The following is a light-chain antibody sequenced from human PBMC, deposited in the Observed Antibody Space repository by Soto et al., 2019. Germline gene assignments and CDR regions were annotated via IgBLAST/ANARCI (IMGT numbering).Light chain of an antibody. CDR1: QSISSY. CDR3: QQRYITPP. V-gene: IGKV1-39*01. J-gene: IGKJ1*01. CDR2: AAS. Sequence: DIQMTQSPSSLSASVGDRVTITCRASQSISSYLNWYQQKPGKAPKLLIYAASSLQSGVPSRFSGSGSGTDFTLTISSLQPEDFATYFCQQRYITPPFGHGTKVDIK.